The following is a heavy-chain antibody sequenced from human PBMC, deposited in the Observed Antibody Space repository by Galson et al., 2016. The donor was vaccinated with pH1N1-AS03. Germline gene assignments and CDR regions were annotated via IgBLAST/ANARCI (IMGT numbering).Heavy chain of an antibody. Sequence: VHWVRQAPGQGLEWMGWINPNNGVTNYAQKFQAWVTMTGDTSISTAYMELYGLKSDDTAVYYCARDPRGPCSSATCATTYYFGMDVWGQGTTVIVSS. D-gene: IGHD1-26*01. V-gene: IGHV1-2*04. CDR3: ARDPRGPCSSATCATTYYFGMDV. J-gene: IGHJ6*02. CDR2: INPNNGVT.